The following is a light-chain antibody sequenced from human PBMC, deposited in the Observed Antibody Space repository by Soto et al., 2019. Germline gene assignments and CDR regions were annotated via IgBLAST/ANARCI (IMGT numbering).Light chain of an antibody. CDR1: QGIRND. V-gene: IGKV1-17*01. CDR2: VVS. CDR3: LQHDTYPLT. Sequence: DIQMTQSPSSLSASVGDRVTTTCRASQGIRNDLLGWYQQKPGKAPKCLIYVVSSLQSGVPSRFSGSGSGTEFTLTISSLQPEDFATYYCLQHDTYPLTFGQGTKV. J-gene: IGKJ1*01.